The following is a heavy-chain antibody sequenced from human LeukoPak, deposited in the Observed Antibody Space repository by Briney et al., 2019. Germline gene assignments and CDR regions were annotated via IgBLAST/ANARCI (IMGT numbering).Heavy chain of an antibody. CDR2: VSYSGGT. CDR1: GDSISTYY. Sequence: PSETLSLTCIVSGDSISTYYWSWVRQPPGKGLEWIGYVSYSGGTNYNPSLKSRLTISVDTSKNQFSMKLGSVTAADTAVYYCASGLRAGATGRWGQGTLVIVSP. V-gene: IGHV4-59*01. J-gene: IGHJ4*02. CDR3: ASGLRAGATGR. D-gene: IGHD1-26*01.